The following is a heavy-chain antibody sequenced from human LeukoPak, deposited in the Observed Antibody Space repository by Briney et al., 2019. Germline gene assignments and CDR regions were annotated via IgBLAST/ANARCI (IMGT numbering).Heavy chain of an antibody. CDR1: GFTFSNAW. D-gene: IGHD4-17*01. CDR3: TTDLDDHGDYGDY. J-gene: IGHJ4*02. CDR2: IKGKTDGGTT. V-gene: IGHV3-15*01. Sequence: PGGSLRLSCAASGFTFSNAWMSWVRQAPGKGLEWVGRIKGKTDGGTTDYAAPVKGRFTISRDDSKNTLYLQMNSLKTEDTAVYYCTTDLDDHGDYGDYWGQGTLVTVSS.